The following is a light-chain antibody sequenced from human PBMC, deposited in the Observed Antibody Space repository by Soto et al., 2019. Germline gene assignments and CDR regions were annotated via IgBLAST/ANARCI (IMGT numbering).Light chain of an antibody. CDR2: EVS. CDR3: RSFAGNNNLV. CDR1: TSDVGGYNY. V-gene: IGLV2-8*01. Sequence: QSALTQPPSASGSPGQSVTISCTGTTSDVGGYNYVSWYQHHPGKAPKLMMSEVSKRPSGVPDRFSGSKSGNTASLTVSGLQAEDEADYYCRSFAGNNNLVFGGGTKLTVL. J-gene: IGLJ2*01.